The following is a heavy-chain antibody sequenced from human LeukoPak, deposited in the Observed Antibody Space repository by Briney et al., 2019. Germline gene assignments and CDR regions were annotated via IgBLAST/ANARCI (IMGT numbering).Heavy chain of an antibody. Sequence: SETLSLTCTVSGGSISSSSYYWGWIRQPPGKGLEWIGSIYYSGSTYYNPSLKSRVTISVDTSKNQFSLKLSSVTVADTAVYYCARHRMYYYDSSGRGVADAFDIWGQGTMVTVSS. J-gene: IGHJ3*02. CDR3: ARHRMYYYDSSGRGVADAFDI. CDR2: IYYSGST. CDR1: GGSISSSSYY. V-gene: IGHV4-39*01. D-gene: IGHD3-22*01.